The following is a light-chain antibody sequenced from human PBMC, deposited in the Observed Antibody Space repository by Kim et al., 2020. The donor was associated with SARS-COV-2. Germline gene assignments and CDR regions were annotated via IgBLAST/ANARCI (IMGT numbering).Light chain of an antibody. CDR1: KLGNKY. J-gene: IGLJ1*01. CDR3: QAWDSFTGV. Sequence: VSPGQTASITCSGNKLGNKYVCWYQQKPGQSPVLVIHQDNKRPSGIPERFSGSNSGNTATLTISGTQAMDEADYYCQAWDSFTGVFGTGTKVTVL. V-gene: IGLV3-1*01. CDR2: QDN.